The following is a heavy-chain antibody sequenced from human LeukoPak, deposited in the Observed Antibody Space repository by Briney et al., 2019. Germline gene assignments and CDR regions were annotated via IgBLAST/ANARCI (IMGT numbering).Heavy chain of an antibody. J-gene: IGHJ4*02. V-gene: IGHV3-23*01. Sequence: GGSLRLSCAASGFTFSSYAMSWVRQAPGKGLEWVSAISGSGGSTYYADSVKGRFTISRDNSKNTLYLQMNSLRAEDTAVYYCAKDFAPYYYDSSGYYNWGQGTLVTVSS. D-gene: IGHD3-22*01. CDR3: AKDFAPYYYDSSGYYN. CDR1: GFTFSSYA. CDR2: ISGSGGST.